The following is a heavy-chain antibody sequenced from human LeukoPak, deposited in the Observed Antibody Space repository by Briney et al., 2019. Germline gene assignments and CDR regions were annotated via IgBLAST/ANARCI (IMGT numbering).Heavy chain of an antibody. J-gene: IGHJ4*02. CDR1: GVSITTYC. Sequence: MASETLFLTCTASGVSITTYCWSWVRQPAGKGLEWIGRINSSGSSTSNTSLKSRITMSIDTSKNQFSLNLNSVTAADTAVYYCARDPLAAAGRDDYWGLGILVTLSS. D-gene: IGHD6-13*01. V-gene: IGHV4-4*07. CDR2: INSSGSS. CDR3: ARDPLAAAGRDDY.